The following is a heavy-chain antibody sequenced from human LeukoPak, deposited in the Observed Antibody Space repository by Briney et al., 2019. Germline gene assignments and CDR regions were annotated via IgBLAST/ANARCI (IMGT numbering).Heavy chain of an antibody. CDR3: ARMRDKLRKLYYMDV. Sequence: ASVKVSCKASGGTFSSYAISWVRQAPGQGLEWMGGIIPIFGTANYAQKFQGRVTITADESTSTAYMELSSLRSEDTAVYYCARMRDKLRKLYYMDVWGKGTTVTVSS. J-gene: IGHJ6*03. CDR1: GGTFSSYA. CDR2: IIPIFGTA. D-gene: IGHD2-15*01. V-gene: IGHV1-69*13.